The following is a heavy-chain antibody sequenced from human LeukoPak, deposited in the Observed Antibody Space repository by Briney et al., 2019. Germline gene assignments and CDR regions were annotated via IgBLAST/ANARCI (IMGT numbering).Heavy chain of an antibody. J-gene: IGHJ5*02. CDR3: AKDLTATNRQWELFDWFDP. CDR1: GFTFSSYG. CDR2: ISYDGSNK. Sequence: GRSLRLSCAASGFTFSSYGMHWVRQAPGKGLEWVAVISYDGSNKYYADSVKGRFTISRDNSKNTLYLQMNSLRAEDTAVYYCAKDLTATNRQWELFDWFDPWGQGTLVTVSS. V-gene: IGHV3-30*18. D-gene: IGHD1-26*01.